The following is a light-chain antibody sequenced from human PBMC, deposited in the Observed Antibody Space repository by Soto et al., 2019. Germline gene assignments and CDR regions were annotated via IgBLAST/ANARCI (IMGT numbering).Light chain of an antibody. J-gene: IGKJ5*01. CDR2: GAS. CDR1: QSVSNNY. V-gene: IGKV3-20*01. CDR3: QQSDT. Sequence: EIVLTQSPGTLSLSPWERATLSCRASQSVSNNYLAWYQQKPGQAPRLLIYGASNRATGIPDRFSGSGSGTEFTLTISSLQSEDFAVYYCQQSDTFGHGTRLEIK.